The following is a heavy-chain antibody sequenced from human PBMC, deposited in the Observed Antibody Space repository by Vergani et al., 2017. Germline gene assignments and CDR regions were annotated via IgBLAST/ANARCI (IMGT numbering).Heavy chain of an antibody. Sequence: QVQLVQSGAEVKKPGASVKVSCKASGYTFTGYYMHWVRQAPGQGLEWMGWINPNSGGTNYAQNFQGRVTMTRDTSISTAYMELSRLRSDETAVYYCARDGSQLVRADYYYYYYMDVWGKGTTVTVSS. V-gene: IGHV1-2*02. CDR1: GYTFTGYY. CDR2: INPNSGGT. J-gene: IGHJ6*03. CDR3: ARDGSQLVRADYYYYYYMDV. D-gene: IGHD6-6*01.